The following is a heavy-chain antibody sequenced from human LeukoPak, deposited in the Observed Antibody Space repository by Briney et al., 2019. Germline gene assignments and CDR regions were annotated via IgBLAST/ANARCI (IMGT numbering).Heavy chain of an antibody. CDR3: AKMKVHPLPKYFMYV. J-gene: IGHJ6*01. CDR1: GFTFSGFA. CDR2: ISGSGDNT. D-gene: IGHD2/OR15-2a*01. Sequence: GGSLRLSCAASGFTFSGFAMSWVRRTPGKGLEWVSGISGSGDNTLYADSVKRRFTISRDNSKNTLYLEMNSLRAEDTAIYYCAKMKVHPLPKYFMYVCGQGTTVTVSS. V-gene: IGHV3-23*01.